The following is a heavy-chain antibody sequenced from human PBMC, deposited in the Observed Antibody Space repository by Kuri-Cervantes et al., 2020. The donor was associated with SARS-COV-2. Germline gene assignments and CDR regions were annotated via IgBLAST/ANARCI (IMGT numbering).Heavy chain of an antibody. J-gene: IGHJ4*02. D-gene: IGHD1-26*01. CDR1: GFTFSSYA. V-gene: IGHV3-30-3*01. CDR2: ISYDGSNK. Sequence: GGSLRLSCAASGFTFSSYAMHWVRQAPGKGLEWVAVISYDGSNKYYADSVKGRFTISRDNSKNTLYLQMNSLRAEDTAVYYCARPGSLMAWDYWGQGTLVTVSS. CDR3: ARPGSLMAWDY.